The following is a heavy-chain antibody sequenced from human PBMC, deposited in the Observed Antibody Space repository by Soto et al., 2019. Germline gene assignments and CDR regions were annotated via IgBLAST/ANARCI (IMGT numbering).Heavy chain of an antibody. V-gene: IGHV3-15*01. CDR2: IKSKTDGGTT. D-gene: IGHD2-15*01. CDR3: TTDPDIVVVVAGFDP. CDR1: GFTFSNAW. Sequence: VGSLRLSCAASGFTFSNAWMSWVRQAPGKGLEWVGRIKSKTDGGTTDYAAPVKGRFTISRDDSKNTLYLQMNSLKTEDTAVYYCTTDPDIVVVVAGFDPWGQGTLVTVSS. J-gene: IGHJ5*02.